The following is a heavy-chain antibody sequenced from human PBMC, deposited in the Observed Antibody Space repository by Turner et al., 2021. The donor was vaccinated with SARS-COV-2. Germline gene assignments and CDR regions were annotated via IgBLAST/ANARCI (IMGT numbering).Heavy chain of an antibody. Sequence: QLQLQESGPGLVKPSETQSLTCTVSGGSISSSSYYWGWIRQPPGKGLEWIGSIYYSGSTYYNPSLKSRVTISVDTSKNQFSLKLSSVTAADTAVYYCASQEALVPSYYYYYYGMDVWGQGTTVTVSS. J-gene: IGHJ6*02. CDR3: ASQEALVPSYYYYYYGMDV. V-gene: IGHV4-39*01. D-gene: IGHD3-10*01. CDR1: GGSISSSSYY. CDR2: IYYSGST.